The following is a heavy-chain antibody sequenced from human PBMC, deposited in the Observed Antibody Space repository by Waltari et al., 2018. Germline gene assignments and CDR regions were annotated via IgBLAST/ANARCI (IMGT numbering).Heavy chain of an antibody. CDR1: GFTFSSYE. D-gene: IGHD1-26*01. CDR2: SSSSGSTI. CDR3: ATVVGATSNY. Sequence: EVQLVESGGGLVQPGGSLRLSCAASGFTFSSYEMNWVRQAPGKGLEWVSYSSSSGSTIYYADSVKGRFTSSRDNAKNSLYLQMNSLRAEDTAVYYCATVVGATSNYWGQGTLVTVSS. J-gene: IGHJ4*02. V-gene: IGHV3-48*03.